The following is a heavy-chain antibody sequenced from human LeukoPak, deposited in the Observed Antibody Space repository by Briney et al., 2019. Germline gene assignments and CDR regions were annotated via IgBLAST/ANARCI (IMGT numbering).Heavy chain of an antibody. J-gene: IGHJ6*03. CDR1: GFTFSSYS. CDR2: ISSSSSYI. Sequence: GGSLRLSCAASGFTFSSYSMKWVRQAPGKGLEWVSSISSSSSYIFYADSMKGRSTISRDNAKNSLYLQMNSLRAEDTAVYYCARDVDQQLARDYYYYYMDVWGKGTTVTVSS. D-gene: IGHD6-13*01. CDR3: ARDVDQQLARDYYYYYMDV. V-gene: IGHV3-21*01.